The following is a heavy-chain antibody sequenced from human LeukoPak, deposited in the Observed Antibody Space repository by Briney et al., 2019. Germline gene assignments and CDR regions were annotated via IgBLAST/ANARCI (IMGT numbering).Heavy chain of an antibody. CDR2: TYYRSKWYN. V-gene: IGHV6-1*01. CDR1: GDSVSSNSAA. Sequence: SQTLSLTCAISGDSVSSNSAAWNWIRQSPSRGLEWLGRTYYRSKWYNDYAVSVKSRITINPDTSKNQFFLQLNSVTPEDTAVYYCARDDYDFWSGRSDYYGMDVWGQGTTVTVSS. D-gene: IGHD3-3*01. J-gene: IGHJ6*02. CDR3: ARDDYDFWSGRSDYYGMDV.